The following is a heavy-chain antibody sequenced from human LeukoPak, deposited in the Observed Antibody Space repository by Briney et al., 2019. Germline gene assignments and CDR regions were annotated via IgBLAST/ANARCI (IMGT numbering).Heavy chain of an antibody. V-gene: IGHV4-34*01. CDR1: GGSFSGYH. CDR3: ARDPTTVVTTPYYFDF. CDR2: INDRGHT. J-gene: IGHJ4*02. D-gene: IGHD4-23*01. Sequence: PSETLSLTCAVHGGSFSGYHWNWIRQSPGKGLERIGEINDRGHTNYNPSLESRITISVDTSKKQFSLNLSSVTAADTAVYYCARDPTTVVTTPYYFDFWGQGTRVTVSS.